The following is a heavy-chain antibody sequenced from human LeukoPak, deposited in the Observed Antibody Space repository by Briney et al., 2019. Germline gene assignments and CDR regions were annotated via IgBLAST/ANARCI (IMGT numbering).Heavy chain of an antibody. CDR3: TRETARGSGWYLGAFDL. J-gene: IGHJ3*01. D-gene: IGHD6-13*01. V-gene: IGHV3-15*01. CDR1: GFICSNAW. Sequence: GGSLRLSCAASGFICSNAWMTWVRQAPGKGLEWVGRIKSTTDGGATDHPAPVKGRFTISRDDSKNTLYLQMNSLKTEDTAVYYCTRETARGSGWYLGAFDLWGQGTMVTVSS. CDR2: IKSTTDGGAT.